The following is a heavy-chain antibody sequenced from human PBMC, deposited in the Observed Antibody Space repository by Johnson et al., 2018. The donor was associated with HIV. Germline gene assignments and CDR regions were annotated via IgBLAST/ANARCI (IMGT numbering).Heavy chain of an antibody. CDR1: GFTFSSYA. CDR3: AIRDAGGRDAFDI. D-gene: IGHD1-26*01. J-gene: IGHJ3*02. Sequence: QVQLVESGGGVVQPGRSLRLSCAASGFTFSSYAMHWVRQAPGKGLEWVAVISYDGSKKYYADSVKGRFTISRDNSKNTLYLQMNSLRAEDTAVYYCAIRDAGGRDAFDIWGQGTIVTVSS. CDR2: ISYDGSKK. V-gene: IGHV3-30-3*01.